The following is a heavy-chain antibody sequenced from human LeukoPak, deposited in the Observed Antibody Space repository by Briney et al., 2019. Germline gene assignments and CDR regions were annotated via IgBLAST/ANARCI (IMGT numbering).Heavy chain of an antibody. D-gene: IGHD3-10*01. J-gene: IGHJ5*01. CDR3: GKYYRLGSSAHFDS. CDR1: GFTFSSYE. V-gene: IGHV3-48*03. CDR2: ISTSGGTM. Sequence: GGSLRLSCAASGFTFSSYEMNWVRQAPGKGLEWVSYISTSGGTMYYADSVKGRFTISRDNAKNSLYLQMNSLRPEDTAVYYCGKYYRLGSSAHFDSWGQGTLVTISS.